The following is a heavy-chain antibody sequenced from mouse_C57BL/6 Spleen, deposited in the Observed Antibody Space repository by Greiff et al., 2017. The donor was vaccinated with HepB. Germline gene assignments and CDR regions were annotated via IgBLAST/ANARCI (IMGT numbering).Heavy chain of an antibody. CDR2: IHPNSGST. V-gene: IGHV1-64*01. D-gene: IGHD2-4*01. CDR1: GYTFTSYW. J-gene: IGHJ3*01. Sequence: QVQLQQPGAELVKPGASVKLSCKASGYTFTSYWMHWVKQRPGQGLEWIGMIHPNSGSTNYNEKFKSKATLTVDKSSSTAYMQLSSLTSEDSAVYDCASPIYSDFSSSPGWFDYWGQGTLVTVSS. CDR3: ASPIYSDFSSSPGWFDY.